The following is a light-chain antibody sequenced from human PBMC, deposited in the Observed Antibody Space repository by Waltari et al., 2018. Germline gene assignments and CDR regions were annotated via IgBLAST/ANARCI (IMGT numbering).Light chain of an antibody. CDR3: SSYTTSSTWV. CDR1: SSDVGGYNY. V-gene: IGLV2-14*03. Sequence: QSALTQPASVSGSPGQSITISCTGTSSDVGGYNYVSWYQLHPGKAPRPMIYDVSNRPSGVSNRFSGSKSVDTASLTVSGLQAEDEADYYCSSYTTSSTWVFGGGTKLTVL. J-gene: IGLJ3*02. CDR2: DVS.